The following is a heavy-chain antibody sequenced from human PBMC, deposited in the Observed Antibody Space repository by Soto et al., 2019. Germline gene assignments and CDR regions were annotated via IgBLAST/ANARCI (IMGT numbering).Heavy chain of an antibody. CDR1: GGSISSGGYY. CDR2: IYYSGST. D-gene: IGHD3-3*01. Sequence: SETLSLTCTVSGGSISSGGYYWSWIRQHPGKGLEWIGYIYYSGSTYYNPSLKSRVTISVDTSKNQFSLKLSSVTAADTAVYYCAREYDFWSGYYTAGDAFDIWGQGTMVTVSS. CDR3: AREYDFWSGYYTAGDAFDI. V-gene: IGHV4-31*03. J-gene: IGHJ3*02.